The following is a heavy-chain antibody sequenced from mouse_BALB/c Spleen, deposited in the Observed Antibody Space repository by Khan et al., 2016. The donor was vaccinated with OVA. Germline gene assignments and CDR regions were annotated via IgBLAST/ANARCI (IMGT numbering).Heavy chain of an antibody. V-gene: IGHV5-6*01. CDR2: ISSGGSYT. J-gene: IGHJ4*01. Sequence: EVELVESGGDLVKPGGSLKLSCAASGFTFSSYGMSWVRQTPDKKLEWVAAISSGGSYTYYPDSLKGRFTISRDNAKKPLYLQMNSLKSQDSAFDYSARQPGYYGASALDYWGQGTLVTVSS. CDR3: ARQPGYYGASALDY. D-gene: IGHD2-3*01. CDR1: GFTFSSYG.